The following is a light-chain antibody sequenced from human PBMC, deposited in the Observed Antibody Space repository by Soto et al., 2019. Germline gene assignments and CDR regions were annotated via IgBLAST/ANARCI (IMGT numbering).Light chain of an antibody. Sequence: DIQMTQSPSTLSASIGDRVTITCRASQNISNWLAGYQQKTGKAPKLLIYKASSLEGGVPSRFSGSASGTELTLTLSSLQPDDFATYYCQHYDGFPWTFGQGTQVEIK. V-gene: IGKV1-5*03. CDR2: KAS. CDR3: QHYDGFPWT. CDR1: QNISNW. J-gene: IGKJ1*01.